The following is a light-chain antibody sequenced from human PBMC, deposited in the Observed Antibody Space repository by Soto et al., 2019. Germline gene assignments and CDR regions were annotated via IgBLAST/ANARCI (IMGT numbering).Light chain of an antibody. CDR1: HSISSW. V-gene: IGKV1-5*03. J-gene: IGKJ1*01. CDR2: KAS. Sequence: DIQMTQSPSTLSASVGDRVTITCRASHSISSWLAWYQQKPGKAPKLLIYKASSLESGVPSRFSGSGSGTAFTLTISSLQPDDFATYYCQKYNSSPWTFGQGTKVEIK. CDR3: QKYNSSPWT.